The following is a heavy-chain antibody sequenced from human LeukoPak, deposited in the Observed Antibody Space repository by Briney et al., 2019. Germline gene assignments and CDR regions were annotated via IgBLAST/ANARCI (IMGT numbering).Heavy chain of an antibody. Sequence: GSLRLSCAASGFTFSSYAMSWVRQAPGKGLEWIGEINHSGSTNYNPSLKSRVTISVDTSKNQFSLKLSSVTAADTAVYYCARGDTMIVVSFDYWGQGTLVTVSS. CDR2: INHSGST. CDR1: GFTFSSYA. D-gene: IGHD3-22*01. J-gene: IGHJ4*02. V-gene: IGHV4-34*01. CDR3: ARGDTMIVVSFDY.